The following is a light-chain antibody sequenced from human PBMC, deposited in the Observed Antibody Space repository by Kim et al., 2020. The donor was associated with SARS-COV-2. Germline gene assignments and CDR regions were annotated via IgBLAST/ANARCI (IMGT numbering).Light chain of an antibody. CDR3: QQYGSSPRT. CDR1: QTINSGY. CDR2: GAS. V-gene: IGKV3-20*01. Sequence: PGQRATLYCRASQTINSGYLAWYQQKPGQTPRLLIYGASNRATGIPDRFGGSGSGTDFTLTISRLEPEDFAMYYCQQYGSSPRTFGQGTKVDIK. J-gene: IGKJ1*01.